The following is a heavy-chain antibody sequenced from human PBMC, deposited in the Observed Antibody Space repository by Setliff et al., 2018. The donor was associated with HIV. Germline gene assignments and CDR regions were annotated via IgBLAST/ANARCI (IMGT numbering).Heavy chain of an antibody. CDR2: INPDSRGT. D-gene: IGHD6-25*01. Sequence: ASVKVSCKTSGYAFSDYSIHWVRQAPGQGLEWVGRINPDSRGTNYAQTFQGRVTMTRDTSANTAYMELSRLRSDDTAVFYCARGVKGIATAGKDYLDYWGQGTLVTVSS. CDR1: GYAFSDYS. V-gene: IGHV1-2*06. CDR3: ARGVKGIATAGKDYLDY. J-gene: IGHJ4*02.